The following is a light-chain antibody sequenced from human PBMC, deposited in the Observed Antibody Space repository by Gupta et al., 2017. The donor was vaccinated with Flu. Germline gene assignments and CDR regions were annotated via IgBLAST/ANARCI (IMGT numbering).Light chain of an antibody. Sequence: QSALTQPASVSGSPGQSITLSCLGTSSDVGGYNYVSWYQQHPGKAPKLMIYEVSNRPSGVSNRFSGSKSGNTASLTISGLQAEDEADYYCSSYTSSSTLYVFGTGTKVTVL. CDR2: EVS. J-gene: IGLJ1*01. CDR3: SSYTSSSTLYV. CDR1: SSDVGGYNY. V-gene: IGLV2-14*01.